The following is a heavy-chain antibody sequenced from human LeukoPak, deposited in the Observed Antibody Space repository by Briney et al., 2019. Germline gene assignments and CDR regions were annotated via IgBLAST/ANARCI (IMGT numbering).Heavy chain of an antibody. J-gene: IGHJ5*02. CDR1: GYTFTSYG. Sequence: AASVKVSCKASGYTFTSYGISWVRQAPGQGLEWMGWISGYNGNTKYAQILQGRVTMTTDTSTSTAYMELRSLRSDDTAVYYCARDAERFLEWLNWFDPWGQGTLVTVSS. D-gene: IGHD3-3*01. CDR3: ARDAERFLEWLNWFDP. CDR2: ISGYNGNT. V-gene: IGHV1-18*01.